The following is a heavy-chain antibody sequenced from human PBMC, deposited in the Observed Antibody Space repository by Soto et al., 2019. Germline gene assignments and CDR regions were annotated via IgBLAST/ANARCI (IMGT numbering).Heavy chain of an antibody. V-gene: IGHV1-69*01. CDR2: IIPIFGAP. J-gene: IGHJ4*02. D-gene: IGHD3-22*01. CDR1: GGSFSSYS. CDR3: ARGNSYHYDSRGYKSPFQH. Sequence: QVQLVQSGAEVKKPGSSVKVSCKASGGSFSSYSINWVRQAPGQGLAWMGGIIPIFGAPNYAREFQGRVTITADESTNTVYMEVSSLRSEDTAVYYCARGNSYHYDSRGYKSPFQHWGQGTLVTVSS.